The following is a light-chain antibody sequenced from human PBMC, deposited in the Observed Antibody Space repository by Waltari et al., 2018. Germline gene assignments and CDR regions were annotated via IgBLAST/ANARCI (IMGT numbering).Light chain of an antibody. CDR1: QSLLHSNGHTY. Sequence: DVVMTQFPLPLAITPGQPASMTCRSSQSLLHSNGHTYLSWFLQKPGQPPRRRLYEVSDRDSGVPDRFSGSGAGTDVTQKISRVEAEDVGVYYCMQGTEVPFTFGPGTKLDIK. J-gene: IGKJ3*01. CDR3: MQGTEVPFT. V-gene: IGKV2-30*02. CDR2: EVS.